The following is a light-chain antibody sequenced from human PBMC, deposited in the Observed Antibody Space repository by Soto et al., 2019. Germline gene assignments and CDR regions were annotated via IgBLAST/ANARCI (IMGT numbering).Light chain of an antibody. Sequence: DIQMTQSPSTLSVSVGDRVTITCGASQSISSWLAWYQQKTGKAPKLLIYKASSLESGVPSRFSGSGYGTEFTLTISSLQPDDFATYYCQQYNSYPLTFGGGTKVDIK. CDR3: QQYNSYPLT. CDR1: QSISSW. V-gene: IGKV1-5*03. J-gene: IGKJ4*01. CDR2: KAS.